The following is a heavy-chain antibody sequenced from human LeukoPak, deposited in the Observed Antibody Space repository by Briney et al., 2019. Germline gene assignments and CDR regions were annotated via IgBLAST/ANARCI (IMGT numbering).Heavy chain of an antibody. V-gene: IGHV4-31*03. Sequence: PSETLSLTCTVSGVSLSSGEPYWSWIRQVPGKGPERIGYIHYSWATFYHPSLERRLRMLVDTSKNQFSPKLSSVTAPDTAGFLCARDPSERGGNWYFDLWGRGTLVIVSS. J-gene: IGHJ2*01. CDR1: GVSLSSGEPY. D-gene: IGHD3-16*01. CDR2: IHYSWAT. CDR3: ARDPSERGGNWYFDL.